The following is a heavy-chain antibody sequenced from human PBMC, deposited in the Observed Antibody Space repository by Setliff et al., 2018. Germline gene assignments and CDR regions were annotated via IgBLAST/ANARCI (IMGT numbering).Heavy chain of an antibody. CDR1: GGSISSSNW. Sequence: SETLSLTCTVSGGSISSSNWWTWVRQPPGKGLGWIGETYHSGSINYNPSLKSRVTMSVDKSKNQFSLKLTSVTAADTAVYYCARGLEGEDYFYYMDVWGKGNTVTVSS. V-gene: IGHV4-4*02. D-gene: IGHD2-21*01. J-gene: IGHJ6*03. CDR3: ARGLEGEDYFYYMDV. CDR2: TYHSGSI.